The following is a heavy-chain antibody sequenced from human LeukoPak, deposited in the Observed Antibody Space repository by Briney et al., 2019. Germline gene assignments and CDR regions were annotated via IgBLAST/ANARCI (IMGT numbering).Heavy chain of an antibody. CDR1: GFTFSSYD. V-gene: IGHV3-13*01. CDR3: ARGLRLGSYFTSGDYYYGMDV. Sequence: GGSLRLSCAASGFTFSSYDMHWVRQATGKGLEWVSAIGTAGDTYYPGSVRGRFTISRENAKNSLYLQMNSLRAGDTAVYYCARGLRLGSYFTSGDYYYGMDVWGQGTTVTVSS. J-gene: IGHJ6*02. D-gene: IGHD3-10*01. CDR2: IGTAGDT.